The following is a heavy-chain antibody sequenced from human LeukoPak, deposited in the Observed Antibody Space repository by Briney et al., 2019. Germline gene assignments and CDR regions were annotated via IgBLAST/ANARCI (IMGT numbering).Heavy chain of an antibody. D-gene: IGHD1-26*01. V-gene: IGHV3-30*02. CDR2: IRYDGSNK. CDR3: AKDPGGSYSHFDY. J-gene: IGHJ4*02. CDR1: GFTFSSYG. Sequence: GGSLRLSCAASGFTFSSYGMHWVRQAPGKGLEWVAFIRYDGSNKYYADSVRGRFTTSRDNSKNTLYLQMNSLRAEDTAVYYCAKDPGGSYSHFDYWGQGTLVTVSS.